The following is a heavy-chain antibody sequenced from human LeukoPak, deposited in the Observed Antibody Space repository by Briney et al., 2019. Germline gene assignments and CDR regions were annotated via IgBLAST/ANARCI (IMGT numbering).Heavy chain of an antibody. CDR3: AKALLFDWLFGFDP. CDR1: GFTFSSYG. Sequence: GGTLRLSCAASGFTFSSYGMSWVRQAPGKGLEWVSAISGSGGSTYYADSVKGRFTISRDNSKNTLYLQMNSLRAEDTAVYYCAKALLFDWLFGFDPWGQGTLVTVSS. V-gene: IGHV3-23*01. J-gene: IGHJ5*02. CDR2: ISGSGGST. D-gene: IGHD3-9*01.